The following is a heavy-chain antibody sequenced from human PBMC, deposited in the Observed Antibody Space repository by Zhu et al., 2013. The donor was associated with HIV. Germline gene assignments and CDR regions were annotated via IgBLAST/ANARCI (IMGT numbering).Heavy chain of an antibody. V-gene: IGHV1-2*02. D-gene: IGHD3-22*01. CDR1: GYTFTGYY. CDR2: INPNSGDT. Sequence: QVQLVQSGAEVKKPGASVKVACKAYGYTFTGYYMHWVRQAPGQGLEWMGWINPNSGDTKYAQRFQGRVTMTRDTSISTAYMELNNLRSNDTAVYYCATPGDDSSGYYSYWGQGTLVTVSS. J-gene: IGHJ4*02. CDR3: ATPGDDSSGYYSY.